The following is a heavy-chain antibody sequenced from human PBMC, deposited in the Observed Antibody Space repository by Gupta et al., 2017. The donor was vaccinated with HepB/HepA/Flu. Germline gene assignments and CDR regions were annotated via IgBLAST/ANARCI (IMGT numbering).Heavy chain of an antibody. CDR3: ARDVRSYDSSGYYFGYFDY. Sequence: QVQLQESGPGLVKPSETLSLTCTVSGGSISSSYWSWIRQPAGKGLEWIGRIYTSGSTNYNPSLKSRVTMSVDTSKNQFSLKLSSVTAADTAVYYCARDVRSYDSSGYYFGYFDYWGQGTLVTVSS. V-gene: IGHV4-4*07. D-gene: IGHD3-22*01. CDR1: GGSISSSY. CDR2: IYTSGST. J-gene: IGHJ4*02.